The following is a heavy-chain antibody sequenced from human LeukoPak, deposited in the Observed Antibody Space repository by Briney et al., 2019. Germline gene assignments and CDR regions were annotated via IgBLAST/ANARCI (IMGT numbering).Heavy chain of an antibody. V-gene: IGHV4-39*01. Sequence: SETLSLTCTVSGGSISSSSYYWGWIRQPPGKGLEWIGSIYYSGTTYYNPFLKSRVTISVDTSKNQFSLKLSSVTAADTAVYYCARMTSGWHDYWGQGTLVTVSS. CDR2: IYYSGTT. CDR3: ARMTSGWHDY. D-gene: IGHD6-19*01. CDR1: GGSISSSSYY. J-gene: IGHJ4*02.